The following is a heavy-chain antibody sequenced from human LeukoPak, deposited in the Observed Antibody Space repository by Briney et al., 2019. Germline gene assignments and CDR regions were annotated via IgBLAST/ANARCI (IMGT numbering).Heavy chain of an antibody. D-gene: IGHD6-19*01. V-gene: IGHV4-59*01. CDR2: IYYSGST. CDR1: GGSISSYY. J-gene: IGHJ3*02. CDR3: ARDEYSSGWTDAFDI. Sequence: SETLSLTCTVSGGSISSYYWSWIRQPPGKGLEWIGYIYYSGSTNYNPSLKSRVTISVDTSKNQFSLKLSSVTAADTAVYYYARDEYSSGWTDAFDIWGQGTMVTVSS.